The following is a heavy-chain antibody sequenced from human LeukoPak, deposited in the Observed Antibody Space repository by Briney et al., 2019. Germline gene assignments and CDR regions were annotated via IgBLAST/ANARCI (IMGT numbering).Heavy chain of an antibody. D-gene: IGHD3-10*01. V-gene: IGHV3-30*02. J-gene: IGHJ5*02. CDR2: ISFDGSQK. Sequence: GGSLRLSCEVSGFTFSSFWMNWVRQAPGKGLEWVALISFDGSQKYYADSVKGRFTISRDNSKSTVYLQMNSLRVEDAAVYYCSKDLTSDFGGDLDPWGQGTLVTVSS. CDR1: GFTFSSFW. CDR3: SKDLTSDFGGDLDP.